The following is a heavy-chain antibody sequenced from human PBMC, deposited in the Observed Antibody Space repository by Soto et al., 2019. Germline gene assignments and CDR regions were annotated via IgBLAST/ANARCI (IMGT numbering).Heavy chain of an antibody. Sequence: PSETLSLTCTVSGGSISSSSYYWGWIRQPPGKGLEWIGRIYTSGSTNYNPSLKSRVTMSVDTSKNQFSLKLSSVTAADTAVYYCARDYYDSSGLSPYYYYYGMDVWGQGTTVTVSS. CDR3: ARDYYDSSGLSPYYYYYGMDV. CDR2: IYTSGST. V-gene: IGHV4-39*07. J-gene: IGHJ6*02. CDR1: GGSISSSSYY. D-gene: IGHD3-22*01.